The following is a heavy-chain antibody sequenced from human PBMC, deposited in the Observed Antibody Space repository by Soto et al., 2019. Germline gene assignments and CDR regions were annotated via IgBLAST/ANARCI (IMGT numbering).Heavy chain of an antibody. CDR3: GRGRSGQIVVFY. V-gene: IGHV1-2*02. CDR2: IGPETGAT. CDR1: GYTLTGHY. J-gene: IGHJ4*02. Sequence: ASVKVSCKASGYTLTGHYIHWVRQAPEQGPEWMGEIGPETGATRYAQKFQGRVTMTRDMSITTVYMELNNLSPDDTAVYYCGRGRSGQIVVFYWGQGTPVTVSS. D-gene: IGHD1-26*01.